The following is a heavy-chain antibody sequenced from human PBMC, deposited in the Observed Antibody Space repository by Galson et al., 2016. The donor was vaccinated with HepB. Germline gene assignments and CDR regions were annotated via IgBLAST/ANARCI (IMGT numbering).Heavy chain of an antibody. CDR3: ASWWQTPASYFDY. D-gene: IGHD2-8*02. Sequence: SLRLSCAVSGFTFSSDWMSWVRQAPGKGLEWVANIKQDGSEKYYVDSVKGRFTISRDNAKNSLYLQMNSLRAEDTAVYYCASWWQTPASYFDYWGQGTLVTVSS. CDR2: IKQDGSEK. J-gene: IGHJ4*02. CDR1: GFTFSSDW. V-gene: IGHV3-7*01.